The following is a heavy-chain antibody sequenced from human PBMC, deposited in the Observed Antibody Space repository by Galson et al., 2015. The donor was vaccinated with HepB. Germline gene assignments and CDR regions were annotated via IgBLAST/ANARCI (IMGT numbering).Heavy chain of an antibody. CDR2: IWNDGSNK. CDR1: GFTFSSYG. D-gene: IGHD3-22*01. CDR3: ARAGQSDYYDTSGYLGY. Sequence: SLRLSCAASGFTFSSYGMHWVRQAPGKGLEWVAVIWNDGSNKFYVDSVKGRFTISRDNSKNPLYLQMNSLRAEDTAVYYCARAGQSDYYDTSGYLGYWGQGTLVTVSS. V-gene: IGHV3-33*01. J-gene: IGHJ4*02.